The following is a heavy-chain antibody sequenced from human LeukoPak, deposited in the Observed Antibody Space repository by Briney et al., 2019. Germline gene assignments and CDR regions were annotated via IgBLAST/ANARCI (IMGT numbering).Heavy chain of an antibody. CDR2: IYTSGST. D-gene: IGHD1-26*01. V-gene: IGHV4-61*02. J-gene: IGHJ3*01. CDR1: GGSISSGSYY. Sequence: SQTLSLTCTVSGGSISSGSYYWSWIRQPAGKGLEWIGRIYTSGSTNYNPSLKSRVTISVDTSKNQFSLKLSSVTAADTAVYYCARVIVSSGGYLGAFDVWAKGQWSPSLQ. CDR3: ARVIVSSGGYLGAFDV.